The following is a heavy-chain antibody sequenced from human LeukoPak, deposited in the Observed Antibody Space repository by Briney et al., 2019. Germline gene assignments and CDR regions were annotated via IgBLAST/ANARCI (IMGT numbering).Heavy chain of an antibody. Sequence: PGGSLRLSCAASGFTFSDYGMHWVRQAPGKGLEWVAVISYDGGIEYYVDSVKGRFTISRDSSKNTLYLQLNSLRPEDTAVYYFAKDSRVYTSSSPGDYFDFWGQGTLVTVSS. CDR3: AKDSRVYTSSSPGDYFDF. J-gene: IGHJ4*02. D-gene: IGHD6-6*01. V-gene: IGHV3-30*18. CDR1: GFTFSDYG. CDR2: ISYDGGIE.